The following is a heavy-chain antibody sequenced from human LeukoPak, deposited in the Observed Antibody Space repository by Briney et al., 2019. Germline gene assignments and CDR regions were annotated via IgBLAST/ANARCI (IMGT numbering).Heavy chain of an antibody. CDR1: GYTFTGYY. D-gene: IGHD2-15*01. J-gene: IGHJ4*02. Sequence: ASVKVSCKASGYTFTGYYMHWVRQVPGQGLEWMGRINPNSGGTNYAQKFQGRVTMTRDTSISTAYMELSRLRSDDTAVYYCARVRVAWSPYYFDYWGQGTLVTVSS. CDR2: INPNSGGT. V-gene: IGHV1-2*06. CDR3: ARVRVAWSPYYFDY.